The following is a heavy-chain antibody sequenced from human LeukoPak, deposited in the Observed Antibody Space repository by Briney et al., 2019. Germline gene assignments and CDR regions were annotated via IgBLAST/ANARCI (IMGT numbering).Heavy chain of an antibody. D-gene: IGHD2-15*01. CDR1: GGSISSYY. CDR2: IHSSGGS. J-gene: IGHJ5*02. V-gene: IGHV4-59*01. CDR3: ARGNLSCRGGSCYPNWFDP. Sequence: PSETLSLTCTVSGGSISSYYWSWIRQPPGKGLQWIGYIHSSGGSNYNPSLKSRVTLSVDTSKNQFSLKVSSVTAADTAVYCCARGNLSCRGGSCYPNWFDPWGQGTLVTVSS.